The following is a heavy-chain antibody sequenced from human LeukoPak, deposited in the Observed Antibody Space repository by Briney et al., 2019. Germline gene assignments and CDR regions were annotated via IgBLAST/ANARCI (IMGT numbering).Heavy chain of an antibody. D-gene: IGHD3-16*01. CDR1: GFTFSSYG. J-gene: IGHJ4*02. V-gene: IGHV3-30*18. CDR2: ISYDGSNK. CDR3: AKDRNKFLHLGAGVLDY. Sequence: GGSLRLSCAASGFTFSSYGMHWVRQAPGKGLEWVAVISYDGSNKYYADSVKGRFTISRDNSKNTLYLQMNSLRAEDTAVYYCAKDRNKFLHLGAGVLDYWGQGTLVTVSS.